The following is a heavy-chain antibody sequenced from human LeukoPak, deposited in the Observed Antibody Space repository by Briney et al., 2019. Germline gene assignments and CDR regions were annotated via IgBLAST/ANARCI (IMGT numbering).Heavy chain of an antibody. CDR3: ARVASSVMDY. V-gene: IGHV4-59*01. CDR1: GVSISPFY. Sequence: SETLSLTCTVSGVSISPFYWSWIRQPPGEGLEWIGYIHCSGSTNYNPSLTSRVTISLDTSKNQFSLKMNSVTTADTAVYYCARVASSVMDYWGQGILVTVSS. D-gene: IGHD2-8*01. J-gene: IGHJ4*02. CDR2: IHCSGST.